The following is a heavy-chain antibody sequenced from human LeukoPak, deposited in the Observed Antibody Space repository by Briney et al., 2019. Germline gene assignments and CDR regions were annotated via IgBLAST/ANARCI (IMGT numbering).Heavy chain of an antibody. CDR1: GYTFTGYY. V-gene: IGHV1-2*06. J-gene: IGHJ4*02. Sequence: ASVKVSCKASGYTFTGYYMHWVRQAPGQGLEWMGRINPNSGGTNYAQKFQGGVTMTRDTSISTAYMELSRLRSDDTAVYYCASLPPYYYDRSGYPTSHWGQGTLVTVSS. CDR3: ASLPPYYYDRSGYPTSH. CDR2: INPNSGGT. D-gene: IGHD3-22*01.